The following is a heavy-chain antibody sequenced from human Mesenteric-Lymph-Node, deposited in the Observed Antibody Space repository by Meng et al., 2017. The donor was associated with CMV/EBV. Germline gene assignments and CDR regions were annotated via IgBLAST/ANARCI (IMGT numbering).Heavy chain of an antibody. J-gene: IGHJ4*02. Sequence: GESLKISCAASGFDFNRFGMHWVRQAPGKGLEWVAFIQYDGSIKNNADSVKGRFSISRDNSKNTVYLQMNSLSTEDTAVYYCAKDQNQWRGYYTGWSHFDYWGQGTLVTVSS. CDR1: GFDFNRFG. D-gene: IGHD3-3*01. V-gene: IGHV3-30*02. CDR2: IQYDGSIK. CDR3: AKDQNQWRGYYTGWSHFDY.